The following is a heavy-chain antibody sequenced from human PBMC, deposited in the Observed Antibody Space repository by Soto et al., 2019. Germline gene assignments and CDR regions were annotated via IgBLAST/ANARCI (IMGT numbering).Heavy chain of an antibody. J-gene: IGHJ4*02. CDR1: GFTFSDYY. Sequence: GGSLRLSCAASGFTFSDYYMSWIRQAPGKGLERVSYISSSSSYTNYADSVKGRFTISRDNAKNSLYLQMNSLRAEDTAVYYCARDIYPLSGSYRNRYFDYWGQGTLVTVSS. CDR2: ISSSSSYT. CDR3: ARDIYPLSGSYRNRYFDY. D-gene: IGHD1-26*01. V-gene: IGHV3-11*05.